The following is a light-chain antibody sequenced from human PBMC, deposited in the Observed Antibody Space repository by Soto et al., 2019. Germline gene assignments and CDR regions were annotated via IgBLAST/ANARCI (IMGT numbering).Light chain of an antibody. CDR3: QQYNHWPPVT. CDR2: GAS. Sequence: EIVMTQSPVTLSVSPGETVTLSCRASESVGDKLAWYQNKPGQAPRLLIYGASTRATGIPARFSGSGSGTEFTLTISSLQSEDFATYYCQQYNHWPPVTFGGGTKVEI. CDR1: ESVGDK. V-gene: IGKV3-15*01. J-gene: IGKJ4*01.